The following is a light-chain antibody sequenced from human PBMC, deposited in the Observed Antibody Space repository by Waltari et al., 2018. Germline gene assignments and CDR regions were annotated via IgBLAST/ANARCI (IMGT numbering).Light chain of an antibody. Sequence: QSVLTQPPSVSGAPGQRVTIPCTGISSNIGAGSDVNWYQQLPGTAPKLLIYGNSNRPSGVPDRFSGSKSGSSASLAITGLQAEDEADYYCQSYDNSLSGVFGGGTKLTVL. CDR1: SSNIGAGSD. V-gene: IGLV1-40*01. J-gene: IGLJ3*02. CDR2: GNS. CDR3: QSYDNSLSGV.